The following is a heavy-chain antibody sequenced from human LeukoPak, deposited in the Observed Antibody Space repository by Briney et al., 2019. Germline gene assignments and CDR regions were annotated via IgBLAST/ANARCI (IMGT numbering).Heavy chain of an antibody. J-gene: IGHJ3*02. Sequence: PGGSLRLSCAASGFTFSSYGMSWVRQAPGKGLEWVSAISGSGGSTYYADSVKGRFTISRDNSKNTLYLQINSLRAEDTAVYYCAKDRVQMATMDAFDIWGQGTMVTVSS. CDR1: GFTFSSYG. D-gene: IGHD5-12*01. V-gene: IGHV3-23*01. CDR3: AKDRVQMATMDAFDI. CDR2: ISGSGGST.